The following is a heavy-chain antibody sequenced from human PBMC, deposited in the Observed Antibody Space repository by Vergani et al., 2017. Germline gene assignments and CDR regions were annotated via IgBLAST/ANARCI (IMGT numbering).Heavy chain of an antibody. V-gene: IGHV3-21*01. D-gene: IGHD6-19*01. CDR1: GFTFSSYS. Sequence: EVQLVESGGGLVKPGGSLRLSCAASGFTFSSYSMNWVRQAPGKGLEWVSSISSSSSYIYYADSVKGRFTISRDNAKNSLYLQMNSLIAEDTAVYYCASHSSGWYHPDYWGQGTLVTVSS. CDR3: ASHSSGWYHPDY. J-gene: IGHJ4*02. CDR2: ISSSSSYI.